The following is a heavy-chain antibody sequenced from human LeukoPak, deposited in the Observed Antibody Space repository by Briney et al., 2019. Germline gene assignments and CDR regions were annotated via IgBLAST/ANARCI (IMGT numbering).Heavy chain of an antibody. V-gene: IGHV4-59*08. CDR3: ARLILGATAYFDY. CDR1: GGSVSSYY. D-gene: IGHD1-26*01. CDR2: IYYSGST. Sequence: SETLSPTCTVSGGSVSSYYWSWIRQPPGKGLEWIGYIYYSGSTNYNPSLKSRVTISADTSKNQFSLKLTSVTAADTAVYYCARLILGATAYFDYWGQGALVTVSS. J-gene: IGHJ4*02.